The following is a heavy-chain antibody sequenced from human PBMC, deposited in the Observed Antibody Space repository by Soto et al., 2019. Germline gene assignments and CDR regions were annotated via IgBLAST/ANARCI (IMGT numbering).Heavy chain of an antibody. D-gene: IGHD3-3*01. CDR2: IYTSGST. Sequence: PSETLSLTCTVSCGSISSYYWSWIRQPAGEGLEWIGRIYTSGSTNYNPSLKSRVTMSVDTSKNQFSLKLSSVTAADTAVYYCASTLRFLEWSNWFDPWGQGTLVTVSS. V-gene: IGHV4-4*07. CDR1: CGSISSYY. J-gene: IGHJ5*02. CDR3: ASTLRFLEWSNWFDP.